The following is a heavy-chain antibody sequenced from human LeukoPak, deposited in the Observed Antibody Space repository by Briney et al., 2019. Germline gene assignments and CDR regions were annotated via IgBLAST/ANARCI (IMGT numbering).Heavy chain of an antibody. CDR1: GYSISSGYY. V-gene: IGHV4-38-2*02. CDR3: ARDRTDSSGYYRAGDDAFDI. CDR2: IYYSGST. J-gene: IGHJ3*02. Sequence: SETLSLTCTVSGYSISSGYYWGWIRQPPGKGLEWIGSIYYSGSTYYNPSLKSRVTISVDTSKNQFSLKLSSVTAADTAVYYCARDRTDSSGYYRAGDDAFDIWGQGTMVTVSS. D-gene: IGHD3-22*01.